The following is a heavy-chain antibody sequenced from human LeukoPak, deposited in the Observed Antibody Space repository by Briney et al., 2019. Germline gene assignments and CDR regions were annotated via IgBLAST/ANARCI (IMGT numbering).Heavy chain of an antibody. V-gene: IGHV3-30*18. Sequence: GTSLRLSCAASGFTFSSGMHWVRQAPGKGLEWVAVISYDGDHKYYGDSVKGRFTISRDNSRNTLYLQMDSLKTEDTAVYYCAKGELHFNTCSFDYWGQGTQVTVSS. J-gene: IGHJ4*02. CDR2: ISYDGDHK. CDR1: GFTFSSG. D-gene: IGHD1-26*01. CDR3: AKGELHFNTCSFDY.